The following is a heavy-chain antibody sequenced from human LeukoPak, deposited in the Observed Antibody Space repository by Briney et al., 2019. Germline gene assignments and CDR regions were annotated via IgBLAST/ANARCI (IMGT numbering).Heavy chain of an antibody. CDR3: ARGSCEYAIPAYFDY. CDR1: GYTFTSYA. J-gene: IGHJ4*02. D-gene: IGHD2-8*01. V-gene: IGHV1-3*01. Sequence: ASVKVSCKASGYTFTSYAMHWVRQAPGQRLEWMGWINAGNGNTKYSQKFQGRVTITRDTSASTAYMELSSLRSEDTAVYYCARGSCEYAIPAYFDYWGQGTLVTVSS. CDR2: INAGNGNT.